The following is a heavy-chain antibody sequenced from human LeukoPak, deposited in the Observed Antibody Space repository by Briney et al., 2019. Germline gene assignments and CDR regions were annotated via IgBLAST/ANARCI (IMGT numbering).Heavy chain of an antibody. D-gene: IGHD3-10*01. V-gene: IGHV4-30-4*01. J-gene: IGHJ4*02. Sequence: SETLSLTCTVSGGSISSGDYYWSWIRQPPGKGLEWIGYIYYSGSTYYNPSLKSRVTISVDTSKNQFSLKLSSVTAADTAVYYCARPTMVRGVITPFDYWGQGTLVTVSS. CDR2: IYYSGST. CDR1: GGSISSGDYY. CDR3: ARPTMVRGVITPFDY.